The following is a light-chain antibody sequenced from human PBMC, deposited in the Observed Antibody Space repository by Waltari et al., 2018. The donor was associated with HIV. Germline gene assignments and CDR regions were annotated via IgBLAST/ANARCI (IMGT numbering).Light chain of an antibody. CDR1: TWLVSTNNS. J-gene: IGLJ2*01. Sequence: VVTQEPSVSVSPGGTVTLTCSSDTWLVSTNNSPNWLQQKPGQSPKALIYSGVKTHAWTPPHISASLVGGNATLTFSDVRPDDEADYFCLLYFYGIYIFGGGTRLTVL. V-gene: IGLV7-43*01. CDR3: LLYFYGIYI. CDR2: SGV.